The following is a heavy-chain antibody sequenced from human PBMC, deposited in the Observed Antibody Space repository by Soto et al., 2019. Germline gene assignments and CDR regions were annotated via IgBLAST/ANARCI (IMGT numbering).Heavy chain of an antibody. D-gene: IGHD3-10*01. Sequence: SVKVSCKASGGTFSSYAISWVRQAPGQGLEWMGGIIPIFGTANYAQKFQGRVTITADESTSTAYMELSSLRSEDTAVYYCARVSIIMVREPRTDHMVYYYGMDVWGQGTTVTVSS. CDR1: GGTFSSYA. V-gene: IGHV1-69*13. CDR2: IIPIFGTA. CDR3: ARVSIIMVREPRTDHMVYYYGMDV. J-gene: IGHJ6*02.